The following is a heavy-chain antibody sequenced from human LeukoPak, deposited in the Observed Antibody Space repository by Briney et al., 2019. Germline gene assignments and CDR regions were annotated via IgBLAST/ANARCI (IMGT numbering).Heavy chain of an antibody. Sequence: GGSLRLSCAASGFTFTIYAMSWVRQAPGKGLEWVSAISGSGGSTYYADSVKGRFTISRDNSKNTLYLQMNSLRAEDTAVYYCAKAVAAGLGFDYWGQGTLVTVSS. CDR1: GFTFTIYA. D-gene: IGHD6-19*01. CDR3: AKAVAAGLGFDY. V-gene: IGHV3-23*01. J-gene: IGHJ4*02. CDR2: ISGSGGST.